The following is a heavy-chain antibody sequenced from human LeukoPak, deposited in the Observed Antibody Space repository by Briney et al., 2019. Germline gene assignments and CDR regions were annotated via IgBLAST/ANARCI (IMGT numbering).Heavy chain of an antibody. V-gene: IGHV1-2*06. CDR2: INPNSGGT. J-gene: IGHJ4*02. CDR3: ARDPSSSWPFDY. D-gene: IGHD6-13*01. Sequence: ASVKVSCKASGYTFIGYYIHWVRQAPGQGLEWMGRINPNSGGTNYAQKFQGRVTMTRDTSISTAYMELSRLRSDDTAVYYCARDPSSSWPFDYWGQGTLVTVSS. CDR1: GYTFIGYY.